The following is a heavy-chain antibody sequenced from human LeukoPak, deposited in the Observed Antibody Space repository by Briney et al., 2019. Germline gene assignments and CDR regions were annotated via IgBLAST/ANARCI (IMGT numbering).Heavy chain of an antibody. Sequence: GGSLRLSCAASGFTFSSYAMSWVRQAPGKGLEWVSAISGSGGSTYYADSVKRRVTISGDNSKNTLYLQMNSLRDEDTAVYYCAKDSYKTDSSGWYPYYYYYGMDVWGKGTTVTVSS. CDR3: AKDSYKTDSSGWYPYYYYYGMDV. CDR2: ISGSGGST. D-gene: IGHD6-19*01. J-gene: IGHJ6*04. CDR1: GFTFSSYA. V-gene: IGHV3-23*01.